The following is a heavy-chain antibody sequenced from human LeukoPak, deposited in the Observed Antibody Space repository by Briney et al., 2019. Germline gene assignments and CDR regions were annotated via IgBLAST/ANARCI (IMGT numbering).Heavy chain of an antibody. D-gene: IGHD6-19*01. Sequence: GGSLRLSCAASGFTFSSYEMNWVRQAPGKGLEWVSAISGSGGSTYYADSVKGRFTISRDNSKNTLYLQMNSLRAEDTAVYYCAKDRYSSGWYPHWGQGTLVTVSS. CDR1: GFTFSSYE. V-gene: IGHV3-23*01. CDR2: ISGSGGST. CDR3: AKDRYSSGWYPH. J-gene: IGHJ4*02.